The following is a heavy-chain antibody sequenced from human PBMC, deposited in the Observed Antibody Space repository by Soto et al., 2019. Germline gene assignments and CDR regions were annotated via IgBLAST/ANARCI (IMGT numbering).Heavy chain of an antibody. J-gene: IGHJ4*02. CDR3: TRVGGYYGDYPNFDY. CDR1: VGSIRSYY. Sequence: TLSLTCTVYVGSIRSYYWSWLRQPPGKGLEWIGNIYYSGSTNYNPSRKSRVTMSVDMSKNQVSLKLSSVTAADTAVYYCTRVGGYYGDYPNFDYWGQGALVTVSS. CDR2: IYYSGST. V-gene: IGHV4-59*01. D-gene: IGHD4-17*01.